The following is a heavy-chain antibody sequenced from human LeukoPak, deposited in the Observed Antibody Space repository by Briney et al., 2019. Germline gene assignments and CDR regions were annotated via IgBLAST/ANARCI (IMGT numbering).Heavy chain of an antibody. D-gene: IGHD3-16*02. V-gene: IGHV4-4*07. CDR2: IYTSGST. Sequence: SETLSLTCTVSGGSISSYYWSWIRQPAGKGLEWIGRIYTSGSTNYNPSLKSRVTMSVDTSKNQFSLKLSSVTAADTAVYYCARDFIDGMGYYYYYMDVWGKGTTVTVSS. CDR1: GGSISSYY. J-gene: IGHJ6*03. CDR3: ARDFIDGMGYYYYYMDV.